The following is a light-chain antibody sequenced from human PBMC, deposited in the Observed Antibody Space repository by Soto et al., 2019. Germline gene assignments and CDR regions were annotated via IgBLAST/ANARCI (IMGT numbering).Light chain of an antibody. Sequence: DIQMTQSPSSRSASVGDRVSITCRASQDINNYLAWYQQKPGKVPQVLIYATSTLQAGVPSRFSGRVSGTEFTLTISSLQPEDVATYYCQKYDSVPYTFGQGTKLEI. CDR3: QKYDSVPYT. CDR2: ATS. CDR1: QDINNY. J-gene: IGKJ2*01. V-gene: IGKV1-27*01.